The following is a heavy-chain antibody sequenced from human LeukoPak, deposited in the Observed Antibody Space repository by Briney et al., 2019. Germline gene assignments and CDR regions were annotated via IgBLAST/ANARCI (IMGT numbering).Heavy chain of an antibody. V-gene: IGHV3-33*03. CDR1: GFTFSSYG. CDR3: ARTRCSSTSCYALFDY. CDR2: IWYDGSNK. J-gene: IGHJ4*02. D-gene: IGHD2-2*01. Sequence: GGSLRLSCAASGFTFSSYGMHWVRQAPGKGLEWVAVIWYDGSNKYYADSVKGRFTISRDNAKNSLYLQMNSLRAEDTAVYYCARTRCSSTSCYALFDYWGQGTLVTVSS.